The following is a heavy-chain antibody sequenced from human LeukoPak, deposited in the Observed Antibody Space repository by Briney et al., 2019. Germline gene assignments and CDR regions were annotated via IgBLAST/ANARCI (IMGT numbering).Heavy chain of an antibody. V-gene: IGHV1-18*01. CDR1: GYTFTSYG. CDR2: ISAYNGNT. D-gene: IGHD6-19*01. J-gene: IGHJ4*02. CDR3: ARQQQWLVAPPLDY. Sequence: GASVKVSCKASGYTFTSYGISWVRQAPGQGLEWMGWISAYNGNTNYAQKLQGRVTMTTDTSTSTAYMELRSLRSDDTVVYYCARQQQWLVAPPLDYWGQGTLVTVSS.